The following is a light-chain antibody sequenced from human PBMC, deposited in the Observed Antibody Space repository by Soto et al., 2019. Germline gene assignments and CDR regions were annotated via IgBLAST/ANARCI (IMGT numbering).Light chain of an antibody. CDR3: SSYTSSSTPYV. Sequence: HSAWTQPASVSGSPGQSITISCTGTRSDFGGYNYVSWYQQHPGEAPKLMIYDVSNRPSGVSNRFSGSKSGNTASLTISGLQAEDEADYYCSSYTSSSTPYVFGTGTKVTDL. CDR2: DVS. V-gene: IGLV2-14*01. CDR1: RSDFGGYNY. J-gene: IGLJ1*01.